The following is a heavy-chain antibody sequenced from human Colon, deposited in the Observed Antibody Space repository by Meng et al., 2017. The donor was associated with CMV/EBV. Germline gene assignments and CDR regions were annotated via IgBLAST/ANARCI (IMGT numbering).Heavy chain of an antibody. CDR2: ITISSTYI. J-gene: IGHJ4*02. Sequence: WIRQPPGKGLEWVSSITISSTYIYYADSVKGRFTVSRDNAKNSLYLQIKGLRAEDTAVYYCARGLGSGTRRGVDYWGQGTLVTSPQ. V-gene: IGHV3-21*01. D-gene: IGHD1-26*01. CDR3: ARGLGSGTRRGVDY.